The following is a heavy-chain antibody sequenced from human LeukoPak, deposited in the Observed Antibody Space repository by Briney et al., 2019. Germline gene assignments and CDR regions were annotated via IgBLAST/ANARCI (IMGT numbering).Heavy chain of an antibody. Sequence: GGSLRLSCAASGFTFSSYGMHWVRQAPGKGLEWVAFIRYDGSNKYYADSVKGRFTISRDNSKNTLYLQMNSLRAEDTAVYYCAKDGGDIVVVPAATVDAFDIWGQGTMVTVSS. J-gene: IGHJ3*02. CDR1: GFTFSSYG. CDR3: AKDGGDIVVVPAATVDAFDI. V-gene: IGHV3-30*02. D-gene: IGHD2-2*01. CDR2: IRYDGSNK.